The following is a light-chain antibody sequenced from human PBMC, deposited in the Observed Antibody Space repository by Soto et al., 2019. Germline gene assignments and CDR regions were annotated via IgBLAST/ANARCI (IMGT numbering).Light chain of an antibody. Sequence: EIVMTQSPATLSVSPGERATLSCRASQSVSNNLAWYQQKPGQAPRLLIYGASTRATGVPARFSGSGSGTEFTLTISSLQYEDFAIYYCTHYNTWPPWTFGQGTKVEIK. CDR3: THYNTWPPWT. CDR1: QSVSNN. CDR2: GAS. J-gene: IGKJ1*01. V-gene: IGKV3-15*01.